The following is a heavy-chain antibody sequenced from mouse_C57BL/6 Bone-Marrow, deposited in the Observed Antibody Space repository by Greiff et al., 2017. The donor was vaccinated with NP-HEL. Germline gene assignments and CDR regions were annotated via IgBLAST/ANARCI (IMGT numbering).Heavy chain of an antibody. J-gene: IGHJ4*01. CDR3: SHYYYGSSFHYYAMDY. V-gene: IGHV5-17*01. CDR2: ISSGSSTL. Sequence: EVKLVESGGGLVKPGGSLKLSCAASGFTFSDYGMHWVRQAPEKGLEWVAYISSGSSTLYYADTVKGRFTLSRDNAKNTLFLQMTSLRSEDTAMYYCSHYYYGSSFHYYAMDYWGQGTSVTVSS. CDR1: GFTFSDYG. D-gene: IGHD1-1*01.